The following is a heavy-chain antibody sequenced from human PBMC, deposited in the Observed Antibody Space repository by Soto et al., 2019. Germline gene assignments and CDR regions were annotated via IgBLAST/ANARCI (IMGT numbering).Heavy chain of an antibody. CDR3: ARLGGYYKSLDP. D-gene: IGHD3-22*01. V-gene: IGHV4-59*08. Sequence: SETLSLTCTVSGGSISSYYWSWIRQPPGKGLEWIGYIYYSGSTNYNPSLKSRVTISVDTSKNQFSLKLSSVTAADTAVYYCARLGGYYKSLDPWGQGTLVTVSS. CDR1: GGSISSYY. CDR2: IYYSGST. J-gene: IGHJ5*02.